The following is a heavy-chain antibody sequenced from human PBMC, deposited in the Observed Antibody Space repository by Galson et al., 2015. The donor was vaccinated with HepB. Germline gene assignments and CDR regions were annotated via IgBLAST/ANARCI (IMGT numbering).Heavy chain of an antibody. Sequence: SVKVSCKASGGPFNNHAISWVRQAPGQGLEWMGGIIPIFGAPKYAQKFQGRVTITADESTSTAYMELSTLRSEDTAVYYCVRGAGVLSWFDPWGQGTLVTVSS. CDR1: GGPFNNHA. CDR2: IIPIFGAP. J-gene: IGHJ5*02. D-gene: IGHD3-10*01. V-gene: IGHV1-69*13. CDR3: VRGAGVLSWFDP.